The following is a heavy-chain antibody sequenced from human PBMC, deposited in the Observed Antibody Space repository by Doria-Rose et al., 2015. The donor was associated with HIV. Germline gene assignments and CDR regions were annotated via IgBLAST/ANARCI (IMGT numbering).Heavy chain of an antibody. CDR2: ISSDGDYI. V-gene: IGHV3-21*03. D-gene: IGHD4-17*01. J-gene: IGHJ4*01. CDR3: TRELYGNNLYYFDY. CDR1: GFTFSSYA. Sequence: VQMAESGEALMKTGGSLKLSCAASGFTFSSYAMYWIRQTTEKRLEWVGYISSDGDYIYYADTVRGRFTISSDNARDTLYLQMSSLKSEDTAIYYCTRELYGNNLYYFDYWGQGTTLTVSS.